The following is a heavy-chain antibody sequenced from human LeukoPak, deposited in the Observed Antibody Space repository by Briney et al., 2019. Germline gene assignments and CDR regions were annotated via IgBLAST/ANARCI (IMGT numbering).Heavy chain of an antibody. CDR3: ARDQWDYDSSGYSHAFDI. Sequence: SETLSLTCTVSGGSISSYYWSWIRQPPGKGLEWIGYSYYSGSTNYNPSLKSRVTISVDTSKNQFSLKLSSVTAADTAVYYCARDQWDYDSSGYSHAFDIWGQGTMVTVSS. CDR2: SYYSGST. D-gene: IGHD3-22*01. V-gene: IGHV4-59*01. J-gene: IGHJ3*02. CDR1: GGSISSYY.